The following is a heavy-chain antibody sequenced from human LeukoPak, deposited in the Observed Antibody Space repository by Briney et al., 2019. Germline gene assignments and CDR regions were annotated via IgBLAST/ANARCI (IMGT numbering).Heavy chain of an antibody. CDR1: GGSISSYY. D-gene: IGHD5-24*01. V-gene: IGHV4-59*12. Sequence: SETLSLTCTVSGGSISSYYWSWLRQPPGKGLEWIGYIYYSGSTNYNPSLKSRVTISVDTSKNQFSLKLSSVTAADTAVYYCARAIWDSVEMATLDSWGQGTLVTVSS. CDR2: IYYSGST. J-gene: IGHJ5*01. CDR3: ARAIWDSVEMATLDS.